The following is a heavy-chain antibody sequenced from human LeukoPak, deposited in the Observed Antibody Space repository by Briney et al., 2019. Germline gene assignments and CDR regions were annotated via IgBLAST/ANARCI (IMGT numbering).Heavy chain of an antibody. CDR2: IYYSGST. CDR3: ARSQFYGSGSYQGRWFDP. J-gene: IGHJ5*02. V-gene: IGHV4-30-4*07. Sequence: SQTLSLTCAVSGGSISSGDYSWSWIRQPPGKGLEWIGNIYYSGSTYYNPSLKSRVNISVDTSKNQFSLKLTSVTAADTAVYYCARSQFYGSGSYQGRWFDPWGQGTLVTVSS. CDR1: GGSISSGDYS. D-gene: IGHD3-10*01.